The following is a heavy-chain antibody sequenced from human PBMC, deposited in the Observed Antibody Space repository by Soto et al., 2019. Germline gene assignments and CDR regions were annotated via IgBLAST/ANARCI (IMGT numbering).Heavy chain of an antibody. J-gene: IGHJ4*02. D-gene: IGHD6-13*01. Sequence: SQTLSLTCAISGDSVSSNSAAWNSIRQSPSRGLEWLGMTYYRSKWYNDYAEAVKSTITINPDTSKNQFSLKLNSVTPEDKDVYYCARDQSSKDFDYWGQGTLVTVSS. V-gene: IGHV6-1*01. CDR3: ARDQSSKDFDY. CDR2: TYYRSKWYN. CDR1: GDSVSSNSAA.